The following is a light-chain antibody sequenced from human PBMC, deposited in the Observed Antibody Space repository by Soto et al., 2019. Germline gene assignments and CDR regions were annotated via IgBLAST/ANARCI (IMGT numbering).Light chain of an antibody. CDR1: SSDVGGFNY. V-gene: IGLV2-14*01. CDR3: SSYTSTNTVV. CDR2: EVS. Sequence: QSVLTQTASVSGSPGQSITISCTGTSSDVGGFNYVSWYQHHPGKAPKLMIYEVSNRPSGVSNRFSGSKSGNTASLTISGLQPEDEADYYCSSYTSTNTVVFGGGTKLTVL. J-gene: IGLJ2*01.